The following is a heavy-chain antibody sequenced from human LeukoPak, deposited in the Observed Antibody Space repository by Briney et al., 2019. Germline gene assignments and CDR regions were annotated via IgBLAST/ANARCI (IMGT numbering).Heavy chain of an antibody. V-gene: IGHV3-48*03. CDR2: ISSTGSTI. J-gene: IGHJ4*02. D-gene: IGHD6-19*01. CDR1: GFTFSSYE. Sequence: PGGSLRLSCAASGFTFSSYEMNWVRQAPGKGLEWVSYISSTGSTIYYADSVKGRFTISRDNSKKTLYLQMDSLRAEDTAAYYCAKVRRSGWDHFDYWGQGTLVTVSS. CDR3: AKVRRSGWDHFDY.